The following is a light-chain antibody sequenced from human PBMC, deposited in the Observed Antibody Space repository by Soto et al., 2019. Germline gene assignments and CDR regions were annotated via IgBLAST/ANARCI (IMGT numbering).Light chain of an antibody. CDR3: HQYGSSPQT. Sequence: TQSPVTLSLSPGERATLSCRASQSVSSNLAWYQQKPGQAPRLLIYGASSRATGIPDRFTGSGSGTDFTLTISRLEPEDFAVFYCHQYGSSPQTFGQGTKVDIK. CDR2: GAS. CDR1: QSVSSN. J-gene: IGKJ1*01. V-gene: IGKV3-20*01.